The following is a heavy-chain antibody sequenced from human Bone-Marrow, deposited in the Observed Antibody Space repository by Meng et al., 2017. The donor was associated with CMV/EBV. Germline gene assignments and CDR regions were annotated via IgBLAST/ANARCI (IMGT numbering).Heavy chain of an antibody. D-gene: IGHD4-11*01. CDR3: AHILDDYSNYQEGWFDP. CDR2: IYWDDDK. V-gene: IGHV2-5*02. Sequence: SLSTRGVGVGWIRQPPGKALEWLALIYWDDDKRYSPSLKSRLTITKDTSKNQVVLTMTNMDPVDTATYYCAHILDDYSNYQEGWFDPWGQGTLVTVSS. CDR1: SLSTRGVG. J-gene: IGHJ5*02.